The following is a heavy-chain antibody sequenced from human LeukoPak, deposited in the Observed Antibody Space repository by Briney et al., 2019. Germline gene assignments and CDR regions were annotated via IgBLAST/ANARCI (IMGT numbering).Heavy chain of an antibody. D-gene: IGHD3-3*01. J-gene: IGHJ6*02. V-gene: IGHV3-30-3*01. CDR3: ARGDFWSGYYPYYYYYYGMDV. Sequence: GGSLRLSCAASGFTFSSYAMHWVRQAPGKGLEWVAVISYDGSNKYYADSVKGRFTISRDNSKNTLYLQMNSLRAEDTAVYHCARGDFWSGYYPYYYYYYGMDVWGQGTTVTVSS. CDR1: GFTFSSYA. CDR2: ISYDGSNK.